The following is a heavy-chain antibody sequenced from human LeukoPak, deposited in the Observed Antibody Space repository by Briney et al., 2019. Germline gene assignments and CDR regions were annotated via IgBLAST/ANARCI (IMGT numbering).Heavy chain of an antibody. CDR2: IKQDGSEK. D-gene: IGHD2-2*01. V-gene: IGHV3-7*01. CDR3: AKVGCSSTSCYLNYYYYGMDV. J-gene: IGHJ6*02. CDR1: GFTFSSYW. Sequence: PGGSLRLSCAASGFTFSSYWMSWVRQAPGKGLEWVANIKQDGSEKYYADSVKGRFTISRDNSKNTLYLQMNSLRAEDTAVYYCAKVGCSSTSCYLNYYYYGMDVWGQGTTVTVSS.